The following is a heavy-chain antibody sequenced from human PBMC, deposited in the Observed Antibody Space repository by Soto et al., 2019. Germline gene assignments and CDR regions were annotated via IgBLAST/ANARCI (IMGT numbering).Heavy chain of an antibody. CDR2: ISGSGGST. V-gene: IGHV3-23*01. J-gene: IGHJ6*02. D-gene: IGHD6-13*01. Sequence: GGSLRLSCAASGFTFSSYAMSWVRQAPGKGLEWVSAISGSGGSTYYADSVKGRFTISRDNSKNSLYLQMNSLRAEDTALYYCAKDSSSWYYYYGMDVWGQGTTVTVSS. CDR3: AKDSSSWYYYYGMDV. CDR1: GFTFSSYA.